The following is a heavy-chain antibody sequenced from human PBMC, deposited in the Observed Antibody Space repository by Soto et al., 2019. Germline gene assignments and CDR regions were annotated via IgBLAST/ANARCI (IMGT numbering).Heavy chain of an antibody. CDR3: VRGSKDSYPGSRIFDF. CDR1: GLTFGSRA. D-gene: IGHD3-10*01. Sequence: EVQLLESGGDLIQPGGSLRLSCVASGLTFGSRAMSWVRQSRGEGLEWVSTITDTGGDAKYADSVRGRFAISRDNSKNTLYLQMSTLRAEDSAIYFCVRGSKDSYPGSRIFDFWGRGTLVTVSS. J-gene: IGHJ4*02. CDR2: ITDTGGDA. V-gene: IGHV3-23*01.